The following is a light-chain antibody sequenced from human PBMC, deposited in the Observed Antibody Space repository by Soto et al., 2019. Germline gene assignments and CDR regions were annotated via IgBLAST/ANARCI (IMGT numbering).Light chain of an antibody. CDR3: QSYDSSKPSNV. CDR1: SGSIASNY. Sequence: LTQPHSVSESPGKTVTISCTRSSGSIASNYVQWYQQRPGSAPTTVIYEDNQRTSGVPDRFSGSIDSSSNSASLTISGLKTEDEADYYCQSYDSSKPSNVFVSGTQLTVL. V-gene: IGLV6-57*04. CDR2: EDN. J-gene: IGLJ6*01.